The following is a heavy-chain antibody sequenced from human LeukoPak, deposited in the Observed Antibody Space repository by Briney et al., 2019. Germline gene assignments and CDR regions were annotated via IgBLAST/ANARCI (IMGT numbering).Heavy chain of an antibody. V-gene: IGHV4-4*07. D-gene: IGHD1-26*01. CDR3: ARDPRGGSFFDY. J-gene: IGHJ4*02. Sequence: SETLSLTCAVYGGSFSGYYWSWIRQPAGKGLEWIGRIYTSGSTNYDPSLKSRVTMSVDTSKNQFSLKLSSVTAADTAVYYCARDPRGGSFFDYWGQGTLVTVSS. CDR1: GGSFSGYY. CDR2: IYTSGST.